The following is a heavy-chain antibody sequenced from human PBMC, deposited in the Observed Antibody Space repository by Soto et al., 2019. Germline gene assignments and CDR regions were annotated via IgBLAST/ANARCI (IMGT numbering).Heavy chain of an antibody. V-gene: IGHV3-33*01. CDR2: IGSDGRRD. D-gene: IGHD4-17*01. J-gene: IGHJ4*02. Sequence: QVQLVESGGGVVQPGGSRRLSCAASGFTFGRHGMHWVRQAPGKGLEWVAVIGSDGRRDSYADSVKGRFTISRDNDQNTLYWQMNSLRAVATAVYYCARDDDYGDNGLDYWGQGSLVTVSS. CDR3: ARDDDYGDNGLDY. CDR1: GFTFGRHG.